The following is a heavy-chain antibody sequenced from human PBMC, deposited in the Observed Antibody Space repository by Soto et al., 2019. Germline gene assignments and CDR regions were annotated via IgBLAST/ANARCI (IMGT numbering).Heavy chain of an antibody. Sequence: QVQLVQSGAEVKKPGSSVKVSCKASGGTFSSYAISWVRQAPGQGLEWRGGIIPIFGTANYAQKFQGRVTITADESTSTAYMELSSLRSEETAVYYCARVGYSGDYVESSPVSYYYYGMDVWGQGTTVTVSS. V-gene: IGHV1-69*01. J-gene: IGHJ6*02. CDR3: ARVGYSGDYVESSPVSYYYYGMDV. D-gene: IGHD4-17*01. CDR2: IIPIFGTA. CDR1: GGTFSSYA.